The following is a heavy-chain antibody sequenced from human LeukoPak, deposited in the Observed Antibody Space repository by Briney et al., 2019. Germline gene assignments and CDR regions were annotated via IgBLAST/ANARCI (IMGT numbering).Heavy chain of an antibody. V-gene: IGHV3-66*01. CDR1: GITISSNH. J-gene: IGHJ5*02. CDR3: ARFYGVPGGWFDP. D-gene: IGHD4-17*01. CDR2: IYDGGST. Sequence: GGSLRLSCAASGITISSNHMTWVRQAPGKGLEWVSVIYDGGSTSYADSVKGRFIISRDNSKNTLYLQMNSLRGEDTAVYYCARFYGVPGGWFDPWGQGTLVTVSS.